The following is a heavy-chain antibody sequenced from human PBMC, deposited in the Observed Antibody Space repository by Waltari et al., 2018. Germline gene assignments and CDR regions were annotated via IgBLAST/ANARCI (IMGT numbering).Heavy chain of an antibody. V-gene: IGHV4-39*07. CDR3: ARGAPYYGMDV. CDR2: IYYSGST. Sequence: QLQLQESGPGLVKPSETLSLTCTVSGGSTSSSSYYWGWIRQPPGKGLEWIGSIYYSGSTYYNPSLKSRVTISVDTSKNQFSLKLSSVTAADTAVYYCARGAPYYGMDVWGQGTTVTVSS. CDR1: GGSTSSSSYY. J-gene: IGHJ6*02.